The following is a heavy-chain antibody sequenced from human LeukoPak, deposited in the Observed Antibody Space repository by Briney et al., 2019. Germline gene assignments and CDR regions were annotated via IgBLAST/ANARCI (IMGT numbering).Heavy chain of an antibody. D-gene: IGHD3-3*01. CDR3: AREALFDFWSGYRSLYYYYMDV. Sequence: ASVKVSCKVSGYTLTELSMHWVRQAPGKGLEWMGGFDPEDGETIYAQKFQGRVTMTEDTSTDTAYMELSSLRSEDTAVYYCAREALFDFWSGYRSLYYYYMDVWGKGTTVTVSS. J-gene: IGHJ6*03. CDR1: GYTLTELS. CDR2: FDPEDGET. V-gene: IGHV1-24*01.